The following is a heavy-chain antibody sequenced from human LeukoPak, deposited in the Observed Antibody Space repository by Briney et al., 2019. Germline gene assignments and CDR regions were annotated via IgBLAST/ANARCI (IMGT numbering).Heavy chain of an antibody. J-gene: IGHJ4*02. CDR3: SRSQFDF. V-gene: IGHV3-74*01. Sequence: GGSLRLSCATSGFPFSSYWMLWVRQAPGKGLEWVSRINGDGSTTTYADSVKGRFTISRDNTENILYLQMDSLRAEDTAIYCCSRSQFDFWGQGVLVTVSS. CDR1: GFPFSSYW. CDR2: INGDGSTT.